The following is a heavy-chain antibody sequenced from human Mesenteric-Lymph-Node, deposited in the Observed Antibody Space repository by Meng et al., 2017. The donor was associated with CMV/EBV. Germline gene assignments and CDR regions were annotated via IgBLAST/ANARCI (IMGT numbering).Heavy chain of an antibody. CDR2: IYPGDSDT. CDR3: ARQTAGGMSAYWFDP. CDR1: GYSFTSDW. Sequence: SGYSFTSDWIGWVRQMPGKGLEWMGIIYPGDSDTRYSPSFQGQVTISADKSISTAYLQWSSLKASDTAMYYCARQTAGGMSAYWFDPWGQGTLVTVSS. J-gene: IGHJ5*02. V-gene: IGHV5-51*01. D-gene: IGHD6-19*01.